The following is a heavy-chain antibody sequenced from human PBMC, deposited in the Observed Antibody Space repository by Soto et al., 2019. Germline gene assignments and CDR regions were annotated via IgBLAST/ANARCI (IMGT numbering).Heavy chain of an antibody. CDR2: IWYDGSNN. J-gene: IGHJ4*02. V-gene: IGHV3-33*01. CDR3: AREDSTNCFSH. D-gene: IGHD2-2*01. CDR1: GFTFSTYG. Sequence: GGSLRLSCAASGFTFSTYGMHWVRQAPGKGLEWLAFIWYDGSNNYYADSVKGRFAISRDNSENTLYLHMFSLTAEDTAVYYCAREDSTNCFSHWGRGTLVTVSS.